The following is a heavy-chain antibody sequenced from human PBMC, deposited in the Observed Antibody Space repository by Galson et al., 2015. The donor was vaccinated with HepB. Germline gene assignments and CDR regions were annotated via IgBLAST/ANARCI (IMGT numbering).Heavy chain of an antibody. D-gene: IGHD6-13*01. Sequence: CAISGDSVSSNRASWNWIRQSPSSGLEWLGKTYFRSKWYIEYAGSMKGRMTINPDTSKNQFSLHLNSVTPEDTAVYYCVRLSGSSWFGYWGPGTLVTVSS. J-gene: IGHJ5*01. CDR2: TYFRSKWYI. V-gene: IGHV6-1*01. CDR1: GDSVSSNRAS. CDR3: VRLSGSSWFGY.